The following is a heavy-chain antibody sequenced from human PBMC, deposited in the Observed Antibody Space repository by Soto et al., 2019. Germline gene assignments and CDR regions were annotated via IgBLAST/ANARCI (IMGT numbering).Heavy chain of an antibody. J-gene: IGHJ5*02. CDR3: ARGEAWDIVVVRWFDP. CDR1: GYTFTSYA. V-gene: IGHV1-3*01. D-gene: IGHD2-2*01. Sequence: ASVKVSCKASGYTFTSYAMHWVRQAPGQRLEWMGWINAGNGNTKYSQKFQGRVTITRDTSASTAYMELSSLRSEDTAVYYCARGEAWDIVVVRWFDPWGQGTLVTVSS. CDR2: INAGNGNT.